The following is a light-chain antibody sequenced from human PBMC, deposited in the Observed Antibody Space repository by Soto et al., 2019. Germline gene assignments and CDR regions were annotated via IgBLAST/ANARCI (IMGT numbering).Light chain of an antibody. CDR1: SSDVGTYKY. J-gene: IGLJ2*01. CDR3: TSYTSRSTPV. Sequence: QSALTQPASVSGSPGQSITISCTGTSSDVGTYKYVSWYQQLPGKAPKLMIYEVSNRPSGVSNRFSGSKSGNTASLTISELQAEEEADYYCTSYTSRSTPVFGGGTKVTVL. V-gene: IGLV2-14*01. CDR2: EVS.